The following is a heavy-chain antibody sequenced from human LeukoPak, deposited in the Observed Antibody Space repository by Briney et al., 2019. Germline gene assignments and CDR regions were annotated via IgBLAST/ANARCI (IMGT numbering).Heavy chain of an antibody. CDR3: ARGEFTFGGVMWSDY. Sequence: GASVKVSCKASGYTFTSYGISWVRQAPGQGLEWMGWISAYNGNTNYAQKLQGRVTMTTDTSTSTAYMELRSLRSDDTAVYYCARGEFTFGGVMWSDYWGQGTLVTVSS. CDR1: GYTFTSYG. D-gene: IGHD3-16*01. CDR2: ISAYNGNT. V-gene: IGHV1-18*01. J-gene: IGHJ4*02.